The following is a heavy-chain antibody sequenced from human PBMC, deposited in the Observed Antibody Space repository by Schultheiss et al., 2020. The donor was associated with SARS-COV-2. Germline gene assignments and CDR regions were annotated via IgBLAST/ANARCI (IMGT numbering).Heavy chain of an antibody. J-gene: IGHJ5*02. CDR2: VSSGSNYI. CDR3: ARDPFRWAMVTAMFDP. D-gene: IGHD5-18*01. Sequence: GGSLRLSCAASGFTFSSYEMNWVRQAPGKGLEWVSSVSSGSNYIYYADSLKGRFTISRDNSKNTLYLQMNSLRAEDTAVYYCARDPFRWAMVTAMFDPWGQGTLVTVSS. CDR1: GFTFSSYE. V-gene: IGHV3-21*01.